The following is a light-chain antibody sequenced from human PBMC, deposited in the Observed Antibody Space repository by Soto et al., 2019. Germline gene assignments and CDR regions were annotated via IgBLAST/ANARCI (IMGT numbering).Light chain of an antibody. Sequence: EIVLTQSPGTLSLSPGERATLSCRASQTVSSSFLAWYQQTPGQAPRLLIYAASSRATGIPDRFSGSGSGTDFTLTISRLEPEDFAAYYCQQYGSSPTFGQGTRLEIK. CDR2: AAS. V-gene: IGKV3-20*01. J-gene: IGKJ5*01. CDR3: QQYGSSPT. CDR1: QTVSSSF.